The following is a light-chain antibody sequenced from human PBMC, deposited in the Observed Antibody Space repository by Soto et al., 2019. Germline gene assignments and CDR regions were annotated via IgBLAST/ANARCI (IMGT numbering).Light chain of an antibody. CDR3: QQYKDDSGM. Sequence: IQMTQSPSTLSASAGDRVTITCRASQRIXRWLAWHQQKPGKAPRVLXDDASNLQRGGPSRLSGSGSGTEFTLTITSLQPEDFAKYYCQQYKDDSGMFGQGTKVDIK. CDR2: DAS. J-gene: IGKJ1*01. V-gene: IGKV1-5*01. CDR1: QRIXRW.